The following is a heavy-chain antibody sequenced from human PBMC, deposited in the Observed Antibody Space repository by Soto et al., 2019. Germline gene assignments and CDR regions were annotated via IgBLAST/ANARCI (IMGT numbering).Heavy chain of an antibody. D-gene: IGHD2-21*02. V-gene: IGHV1-69*02. CDR3: ARGNSECGGDCYSDYFDY. CDR2: IIPILDMV. CDR1: GDTFSSYS. Sequence: QVQLVQSGAEVKKPGSSVKVSCKASGDTFSSYSLSWVRQAPGRGLEWMGRIIPILDMVNYAQKFKDRVTLTADKSTSTAYMELSSLRSDDTAVYYCARGNSECGGDCYSDYFDYWGQGTLVTVSS. J-gene: IGHJ4*02.